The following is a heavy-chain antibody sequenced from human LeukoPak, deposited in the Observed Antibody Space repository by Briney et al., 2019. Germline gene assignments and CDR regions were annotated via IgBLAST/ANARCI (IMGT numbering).Heavy chain of an antibody. CDR1: GGSISSSNW. V-gene: IGHV4-4*02. D-gene: IGHD3-3*01. J-gene: IGHJ4*02. CDR2: IYHSGST. CDR3: ARAAGGDFWSGYFRSTTYYFDY. Sequence: SETLSLTCAVSGGSISSSNWWSWVRQPPGQGLEWIGEIYHSGSTNYNPSLKSRVTISVDKSKNQFSLKLSSVTAADTAVYYCARAAGGDFWSGYFRSTTYYFDYWGQGTLVTVSS.